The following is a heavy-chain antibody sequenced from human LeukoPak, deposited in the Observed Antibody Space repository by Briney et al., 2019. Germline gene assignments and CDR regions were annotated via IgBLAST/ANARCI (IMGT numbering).Heavy chain of an antibody. D-gene: IGHD5-18*01. CDR3: ARIVPYNYGYIDY. Sequence: SETLSLTCTVSGGSISPYYWSWIRQPPGKGLEWIGYIYYSGSTNYNASLRSRVTISVDTSKNQLSLKLSSVTAADTAVYYCARIVPYNYGYIDYWGQGTLVTVSS. J-gene: IGHJ4*02. CDR1: GGSISPYY. V-gene: IGHV4-59*01. CDR2: IYYSGST.